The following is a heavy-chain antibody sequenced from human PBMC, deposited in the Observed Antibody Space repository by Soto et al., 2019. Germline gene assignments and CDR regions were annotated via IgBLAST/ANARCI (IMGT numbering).Heavy chain of an antibody. J-gene: IGHJ4*02. CDR2: ISAYNGNT. Sequence: QVQLVQSGAEVKKPGASVKVSCKASGYTFTSYGISWVRQAPGQGLEWMGWISAYNGNTNYAQKLQGRVTMTTDTSTSTAYMELRSLRSDDTAVYYCARDRDVAVVAAYPTVRLFDYWGQGTLVTVSS. V-gene: IGHV1-18*04. CDR3: ARDRDVAVVAAYPTVRLFDY. D-gene: IGHD2-15*01. CDR1: GYTFTSYG.